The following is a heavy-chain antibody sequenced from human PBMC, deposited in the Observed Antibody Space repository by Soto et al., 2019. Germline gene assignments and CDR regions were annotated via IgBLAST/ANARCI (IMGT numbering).Heavy chain of an antibody. CDR2: IYYSGST. J-gene: IGHJ5*02. CDR3: ARVGGINWFDP. CDR1: GGSISSGGYY. Sequence: QVQLQESGPGLVKPSQTLSLTCTVSGGSISSGGYYWSWIRQHPGKGLEWSGYIYYSGSTYYNPSLKRRVTISVDTAKNQCSLKLSSVTAADTAVYYCARVGGINWFDPWGQGTLVTVSS. V-gene: IGHV4-31*03. D-gene: IGHD3-16*01.